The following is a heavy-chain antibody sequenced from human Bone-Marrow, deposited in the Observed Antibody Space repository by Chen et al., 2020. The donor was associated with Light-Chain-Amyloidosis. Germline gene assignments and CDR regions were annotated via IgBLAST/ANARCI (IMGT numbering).Heavy chain of an antibody. CDR1: GYTFTNYW. V-gene: IGHV5-51*01. CDR2: IYPDDSDA. Sequence: EVQLEQSGAEVKKPGESLKISCKGSGYTFTNYWIGWVRQMTGKGLEWMGVIYPDDSDARYSPSFEGQVTISADKSITTAYLQWRSLKASDTAMYYCARRRDGYNFDYWGQGTLVTVSS. J-gene: IGHJ4*02. D-gene: IGHD5-12*01. CDR3: ARRRDGYNFDY.